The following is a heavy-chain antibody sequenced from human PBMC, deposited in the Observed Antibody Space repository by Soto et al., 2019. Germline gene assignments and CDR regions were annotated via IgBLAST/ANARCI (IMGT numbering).Heavy chain of an antibody. Sequence: GGSLRLSCAASGFTFDDYAMHWVRQAPGKGLEWVSGISWNSGSIGYADSVKGRFTISRDNAKNSLYLQMNSLRAEDTALYYCAKDMTRFVDTADPFDFVYYYYYGMDVWGQGTTVTVSS. CDR1: GFTFDDYA. J-gene: IGHJ6*02. CDR2: ISWNSGSI. V-gene: IGHV3-9*01. D-gene: IGHD5-18*01. CDR3: AKDMTRFVDTADPFDFVYYYYYGMDV.